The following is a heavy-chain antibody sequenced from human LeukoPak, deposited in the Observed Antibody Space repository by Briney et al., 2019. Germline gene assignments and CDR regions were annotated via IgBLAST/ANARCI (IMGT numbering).Heavy chain of an antibody. CDR2: IYYTGST. CDR3: ARHRAYSSSSPFDY. CDR1: GGSISSGDYY. V-gene: IGHV4-30-4*08. Sequence: SQTLSLTCIVSGGSISSGDYYWSWIRQHPGKGLEWIGYIYYTGSTNYNPSLKSRVTMFVDMSKNQFSLRLSSVTAADTAVYYCARHRAYSSSSPFDYWGQGTLVTVSS. J-gene: IGHJ4*02. D-gene: IGHD6-6*01.